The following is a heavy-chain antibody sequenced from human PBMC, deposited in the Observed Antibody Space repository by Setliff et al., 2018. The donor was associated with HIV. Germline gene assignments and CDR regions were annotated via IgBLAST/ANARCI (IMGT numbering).Heavy chain of an antibody. V-gene: IGHV3-23*01. D-gene: IGHD3-10*01. CDR3: AKDVSDRFGVLSDPP. CDR2: ISGSSYST. J-gene: IGHJ4*02. CDR1: GFTFSDYT. Sequence: LRLSCAASGFTFSDYTMSWVRQGPGKGLEWVSCISGSSYSTYYADSVKGRFTISRDNSEDTLFLQMDSLRAEDTAVYYCAKDVSDRFGVLSDPPGGQGTLVTVSS.